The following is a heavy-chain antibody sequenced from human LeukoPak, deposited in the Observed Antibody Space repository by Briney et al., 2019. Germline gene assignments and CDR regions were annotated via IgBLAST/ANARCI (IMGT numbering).Heavy chain of an antibody. D-gene: IGHD3-10*01. Sequence: GGSLRLSCAASGFTFSSYWMHWVRQAPGKGLVWVSRINSDGSSTTYADSVKGRFTISRDNAKNTLYLQMSSLRAEDTAVYYCARDFPYGLGSYSDSDYFDYRGQGTLVTVSS. CDR2: INSDGSST. CDR3: ARDFPYGLGSYSDSDYFDY. V-gene: IGHV3-74*01. J-gene: IGHJ4*02. CDR1: GFTFSSYW.